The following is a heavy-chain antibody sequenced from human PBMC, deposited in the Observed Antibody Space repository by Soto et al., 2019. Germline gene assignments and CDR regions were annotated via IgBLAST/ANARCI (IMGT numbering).Heavy chain of an antibody. CDR3: AGEQVAVADPTPRHFDL. CDR2: IWSDGSNE. Sequence: QVQLVESGGGVVQPGRSLRLSCAASGFTFSIYGIHWVRQAPGKTLEWVATIWSDGSNENYADSVKGRFTISRDNSKNTLCLQKNSLRADDAAVYYCAGEQVAVADPTPRHFDLWGQGTLVTVSS. J-gene: IGHJ4*01. V-gene: IGHV3-33*01. D-gene: IGHD6-19*01. CDR1: GFTFSIYG.